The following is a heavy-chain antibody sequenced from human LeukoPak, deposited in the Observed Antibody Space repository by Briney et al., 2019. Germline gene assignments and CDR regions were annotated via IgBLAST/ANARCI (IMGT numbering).Heavy chain of an antibody. Sequence: PSQTLSLTCTVSGGSIISADHYWSWIRQPPGKGLEWIGYIFYSGSTYYNPSLKSRLTISVDTSKNQFPLKLSSVTAADTAVYYCARGYYDVLTNYPKNFDQWGQGTLVTVSS. CDR1: GGSIISADHY. CDR3: ARGYYDVLTNYPKNFDQ. V-gene: IGHV4-30-4*01. CDR2: IFYSGST. D-gene: IGHD3-9*01. J-gene: IGHJ4*02.